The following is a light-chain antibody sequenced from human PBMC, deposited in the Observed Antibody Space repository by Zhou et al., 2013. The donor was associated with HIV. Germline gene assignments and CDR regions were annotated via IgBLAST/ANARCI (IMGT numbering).Light chain of an antibody. CDR1: QSISNH. V-gene: IGKV1-39*01. Sequence: DIQMTQSPSSLSASVGDRVTITCRASQSISNHLNWYQQKPGKAPKVVIYAASSLQSGVPSRFSGSGSGTNFTLTISSLQPEDFATYYCQQSNTTPLTFGPGTKVDIK. CDR2: AAS. CDR3: QQSNTTPLT. J-gene: IGKJ3*01.